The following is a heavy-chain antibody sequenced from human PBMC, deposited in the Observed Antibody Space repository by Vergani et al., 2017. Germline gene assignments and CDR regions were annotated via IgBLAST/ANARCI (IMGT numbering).Heavy chain of an antibody. J-gene: IGHJ4*02. CDR3: ARGDDCSGGICYLRAFDY. CDR1: GYTFTDYY. Sequence: QVQLVQSGADVKKPGASVKVSCKASGYTFTDYYMHWVRQAPGQGLEWMGWISPNSGGTNYAHKFQGRVTMTRDTSISTAYMELNRLRSDDTAVYYCARGDDCSGGICYLRAFDYWGQGTLVTVSS. CDR2: ISPNSGGT. V-gene: IGHV1-2*07. D-gene: IGHD2-15*01.